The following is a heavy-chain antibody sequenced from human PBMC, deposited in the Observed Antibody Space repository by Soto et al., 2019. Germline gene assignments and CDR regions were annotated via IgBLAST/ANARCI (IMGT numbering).Heavy chain of an antibody. CDR2: IYHSGIT. J-gene: IGHJ4*02. V-gene: IGHV4-4*02. Sequence: PSETLSLTCAVSGGSISSSNWWSWVRQPPGKGLEWIGEIYHSGITNYNPSLKSRVTISVDTSKNQFSLKLSSVTAADTAVYYCARAQGSGFLVSWGQGTLVTVSS. CDR1: GGSISSSNW. D-gene: IGHD3-10*01. CDR3: ARAQGSGFLVS.